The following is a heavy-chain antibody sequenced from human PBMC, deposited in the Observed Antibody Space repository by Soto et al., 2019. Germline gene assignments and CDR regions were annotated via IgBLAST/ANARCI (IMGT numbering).Heavy chain of an antibody. CDR1: GGSISSSNYY. J-gene: IGHJ6*02. CDR2: IYFTGSA. D-gene: IGHD1-20*01. Sequence: SETLSLTCTVSGGSISSSNYYWGWIRQPPGKGLEWIGSIYFTGSAYHNPSLKSRVTISVDTSKNQFSLNLTSVTAADTAVYYCARARYDLDVWGQGTTVTVSS. CDR3: ARARYDLDV. V-gene: IGHV4-39*01.